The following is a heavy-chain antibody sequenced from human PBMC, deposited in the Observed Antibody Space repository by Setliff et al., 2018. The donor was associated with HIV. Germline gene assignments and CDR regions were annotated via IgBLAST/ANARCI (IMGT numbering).Heavy chain of an antibody. V-gene: IGHV1-2*06. D-gene: IGHD3-9*01. J-gene: IGHJ3*02. CDR2: INPNSGDT. CDR1: GYTFTGYF. CDR3: AREYDVLTGYYISAFDI. Sequence: ASVKVSCKASGYTFTGYFIHWVRQAPGQGLEWVGRINPNSGDTNFAQRFQGRITMTRDTSISTAYLDLNRLRSDDTAVYYCAREYDVLTGYYISAFDICGQGTMVTVSS.